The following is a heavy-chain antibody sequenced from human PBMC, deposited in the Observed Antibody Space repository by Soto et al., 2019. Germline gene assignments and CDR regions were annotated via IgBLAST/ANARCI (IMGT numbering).Heavy chain of an antibody. CDR1: GFSLSSTAVG. V-gene: IGHV2-5*01. CDR3: AHGSGWLFDH. J-gene: IGHJ4*02. Sequence: QITLKESGPTLVRPTQTLTLTCTFSGFSLSSTAVGVGWIRQAPGQAPEWLALMYWNDDNHYSPPLKSRLTLTKDTSKSQVVLTMTNVDPVDTATYYCAHGSGWLFDHWGQGTLVTVTS. D-gene: IGHD3-22*01. CDR2: MYWNDDN.